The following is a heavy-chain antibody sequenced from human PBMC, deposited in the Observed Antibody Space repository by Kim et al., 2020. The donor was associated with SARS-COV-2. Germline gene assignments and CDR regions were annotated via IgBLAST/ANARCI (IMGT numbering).Heavy chain of an antibody. V-gene: IGHV4-39*06. D-gene: IGHD6-19*01. CDR3: ARDAGQWLVTYDY. J-gene: IGHJ4*02. Sequence: STPSLKSLVTISVATSKNQFPLKLSSVTAADTAVYYCARDAGQWLVTYDYWGQGTLVTVSS.